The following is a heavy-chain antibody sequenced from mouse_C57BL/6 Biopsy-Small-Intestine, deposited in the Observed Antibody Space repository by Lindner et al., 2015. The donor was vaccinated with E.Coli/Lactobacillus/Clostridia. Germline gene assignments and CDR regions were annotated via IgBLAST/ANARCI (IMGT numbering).Heavy chain of an antibody. Sequence: VQLQESGAELVRPGTSVKVSCKASGYAFTNYFIEWVKQRPGQGLEWIGVINPGSGSTNYNEKFKGKATLTADKSSSTAYMQLNSLTSEDAAVYFCVREATVVSTGFDYWGQGTTLSVSS. D-gene: IGHD1-1*01. CDR2: INPGSGST. V-gene: IGHV1-54*01. CDR1: GYAFTNYF. CDR3: VREATVVSTGFDY. J-gene: IGHJ2*01.